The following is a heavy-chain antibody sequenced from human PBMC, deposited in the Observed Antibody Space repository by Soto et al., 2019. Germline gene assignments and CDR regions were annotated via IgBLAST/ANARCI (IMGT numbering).Heavy chain of an antibody. V-gene: IGHV2-70*01. D-gene: IGHD2-2*01. J-gene: IGHJ6*02. Sequence: SGPTLVNPTQTLTLTCTFSGFSLSTSGMCVSWIRQPPGKALEWLALIDWDDDKYYSTSLKTRLTISKDTSKNQVVLTMTNMDPVDTATYYCARSQLLYYSYYGMDVWGQGTTVTVFS. CDR2: IDWDDDK. CDR3: ARSQLLYYSYYGMDV. CDR1: GFSLSTSGMC.